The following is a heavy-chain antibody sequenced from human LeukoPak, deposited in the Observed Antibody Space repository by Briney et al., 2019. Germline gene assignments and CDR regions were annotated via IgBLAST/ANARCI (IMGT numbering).Heavy chain of an antibody. CDR1: GYTFTTYE. V-gene: IGHV1-18*01. CDR2: ISAYNGKT. J-gene: IGHJ4*02. CDR3: ARGRSKNYSLTWGSNY. Sequence: GASVKVSCKASGYTFTTYEISWVRQAPGQGLEWLGWISAYNGKTNYSKNFQGRVTMTTDTSTSTAYMELRSLRSDDTAVYYCARGRSKNYSLTWGSNYWGQGTLVTVSS. D-gene: IGHD2-15*01.